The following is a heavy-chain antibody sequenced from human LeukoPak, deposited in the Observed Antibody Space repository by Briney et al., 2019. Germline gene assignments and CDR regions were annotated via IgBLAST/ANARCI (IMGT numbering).Heavy chain of an antibody. D-gene: IGHD3-22*01. CDR3: TTDSVYYDSSGYYSGLSY. CDR2: IKSKTDGGTT. J-gene: IGHJ4*02. Sequence: GGSLRLSCAASGFTFSNAWVSWVRQAPGKGLGWVGRIKSKTDGGTTDYAAPVKGRFTISRDDSKNTLYLQMNSLKTEDTAVYYCTTDSVYYDSSGYYSGLSYWGQGTLVTVSS. CDR1: GFTFSNAW. V-gene: IGHV3-15*01.